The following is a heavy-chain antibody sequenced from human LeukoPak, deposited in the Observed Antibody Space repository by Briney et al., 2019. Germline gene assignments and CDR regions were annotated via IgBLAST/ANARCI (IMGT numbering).Heavy chain of an antibody. CDR3: AGLGGCCTNAVCYSTFDI. Sequence: SETLSLTCTVSGGSISSYYWSWLRQPAGKGLEWIGRVYTSGNANYNPSLKSRVTMSLDTSKNQFSLKLNSVTAADTAVYYCAGLGGCCTNAVCYSTFDIWGQGTMVTVSS. J-gene: IGHJ3*02. CDR1: GGSISSYY. CDR2: VYTSGNA. D-gene: IGHD2-8*01. V-gene: IGHV4-4*07.